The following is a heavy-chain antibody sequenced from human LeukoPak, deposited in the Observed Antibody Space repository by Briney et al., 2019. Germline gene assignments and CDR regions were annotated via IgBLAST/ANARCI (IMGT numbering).Heavy chain of an antibody. CDR3: ARDPSYDFWSGSLDY. V-gene: IGHV3-30-3*01. J-gene: IGHJ4*02. CDR2: ISYGGNNK. Sequence: GGSLRLSCAASGFTFSNYAMHWVRQAPGKGLEWVAVISYGGNNKYYAESVKGRFTISRDNSKNTLYLQMNSLRVEDTAVYYCARDPSYDFWSGSLDYWGQGTLVTVSS. D-gene: IGHD3-3*01. CDR1: GFTFSNYA.